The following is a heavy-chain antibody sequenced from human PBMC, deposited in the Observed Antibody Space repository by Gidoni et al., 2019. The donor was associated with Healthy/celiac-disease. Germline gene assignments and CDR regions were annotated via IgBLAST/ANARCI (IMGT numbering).Heavy chain of an antibody. V-gene: IGHV4-34*01. D-gene: IGHD6-19*01. CDR2: INHSGST. CDR3: ARGRRSYSSGWTVDY. J-gene: IGHJ4*02. CDR1: GGSFSGYY. Sequence: QVQLQQWGAGLLKPSETLSLTCAVYGGSFSGYYWSWIRQPPGKGLEWLGEINHSGSTNYNPSLKSRVTISVDTSKNQFSLKLSSVTAADTAVYYCARGRRSYSSGWTVDYWGQGTLVTVSS.